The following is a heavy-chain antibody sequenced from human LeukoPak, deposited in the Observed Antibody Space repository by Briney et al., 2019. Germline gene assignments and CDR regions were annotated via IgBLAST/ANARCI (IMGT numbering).Heavy chain of an antibody. CDR2: VSGSDGST. D-gene: IGHD3-3*01. CDR1: GFIFSNYP. V-gene: IGHV3-23*01. J-gene: IGHJ3*02. CDR3: AKTGMYWNGYYIDYRAFDN. Sequence: PGGSLRLSYAASGFIFSNYPMSWDRQAPGKGLEWVSGVSGSDGSTYYADSVKGRFTISRDNSKNTLYLQMNGLRAEDTALYYCAKTGMYWNGYYIDYRAFDNWGQGTMVTVSS.